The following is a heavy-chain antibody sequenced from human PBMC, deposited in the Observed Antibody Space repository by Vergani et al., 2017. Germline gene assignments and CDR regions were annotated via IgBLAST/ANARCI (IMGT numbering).Heavy chain of an antibody. D-gene: IGHD3-3*01. J-gene: IGHJ5*02. CDR2: IYAGDSDV. CDR1: GYSITNYW. CDR3: AKTHDFSSLYSSYNWFDP. V-gene: IGHV5-51*03. Sequence: EVQLVQSGAEVKTPGESLTISCQGSGYSITNYWIAWVRQRPGKGLEWMGIIYAGDSDVRYSPSFQGQVTMSVDKSLSTAYLQWSSLKASDTATYYCAKTHDFSSLYSSYNWFDPWGQGTQVTVSS.